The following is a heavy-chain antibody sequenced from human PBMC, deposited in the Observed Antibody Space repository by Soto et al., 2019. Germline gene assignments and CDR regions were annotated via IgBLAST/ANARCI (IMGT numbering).Heavy chain of an antibody. CDR1: EFTFSNFW. D-gene: IGHD3-10*01. CDR2: IMFEGTEK. CDR3: ARKVLLDY. V-gene: IGHV3-7*01. J-gene: IGHJ4*02. Sequence: EVHLVESGGGLVQPGGSLRLSCVASEFTFSNFWMSWVRQAPGKGLEWVAKIMFEGTEKNYVDSVKGRFTISRDNAKNSLYLQMNSLTAEDTAIYYCARKVLLDYWGQGTLVTVSS.